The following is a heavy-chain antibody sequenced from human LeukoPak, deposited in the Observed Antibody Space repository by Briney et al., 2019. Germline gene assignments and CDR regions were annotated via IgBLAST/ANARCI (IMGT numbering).Heavy chain of an antibody. CDR3: ARGEWLRSWFGY. Sequence: SETLSLTCAVYGGSFSGYYWSWIRQPPGKGLEWIGEINHSGSTNYNPSLKSRVTVSVDTSKNQFSLKLSSVTAADTAVYYCARGEWLRSWFGYWGQGTLVTVSS. J-gene: IGHJ4*02. CDR1: GGSFSGYY. CDR2: INHSGST. D-gene: IGHD5-12*01. V-gene: IGHV4-34*01.